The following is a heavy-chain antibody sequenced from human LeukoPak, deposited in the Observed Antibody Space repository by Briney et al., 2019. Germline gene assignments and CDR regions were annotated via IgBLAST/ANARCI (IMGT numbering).Heavy chain of an antibody. CDR2: IIPIFDTA. CDR3: ARGRLKQYYFDN. Sequence: SVKVSCKASGGTFSSYAISCVRQAPGQGLEWMGRIIPIFDTANYAQKFQGRDTITTDESTSTAYMELSSLRSEDTAVYYCARGRLKQYYFDNWGQGTLVTVSS. D-gene: IGHD4-11*01. V-gene: IGHV1-69*05. J-gene: IGHJ4*02. CDR1: GGTFSSYA.